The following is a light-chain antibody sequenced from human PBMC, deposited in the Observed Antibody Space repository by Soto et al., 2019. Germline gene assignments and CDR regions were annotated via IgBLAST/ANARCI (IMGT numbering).Light chain of an antibody. CDR1: QYITIY. J-gene: IGKJ5*01. V-gene: IGKV3-11*01. CDR2: DAS. CDR3: QQRADWPIT. Sequence: EILLTQSPATLSVSPGERATLSCRASQYITIYLAWYKQKPGQAPRLLIYDASNRATGIPARFSGSGSGTEFTLTISSLEPDDFAVYYCQQRADWPITFGQGTRLEIK.